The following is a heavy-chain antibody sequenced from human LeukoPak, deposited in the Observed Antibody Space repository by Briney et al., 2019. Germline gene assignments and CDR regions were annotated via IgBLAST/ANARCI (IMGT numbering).Heavy chain of an antibody. CDR1: GFTFSNAW. J-gene: IGHJ6*03. D-gene: IGHD6-13*01. CDR2: IKSKTDGGTT. V-gene: IGHV3-15*01. Sequence: GGSLRLSCAASGFTFSNAWMSWVRQAPGKGLEWVGRIKSKTDGGTTDYAAPVKGRFTISRDDSKNTLYLQMNSLKTEDTAVYYCTTCRNSSSWLVYYYYMDVWGKGTTVTVSS. CDR3: TTCRNSSSWLVYYYYMDV.